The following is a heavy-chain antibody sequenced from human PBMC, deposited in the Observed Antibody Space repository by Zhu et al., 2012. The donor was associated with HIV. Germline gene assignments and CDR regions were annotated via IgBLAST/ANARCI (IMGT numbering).Heavy chain of an antibody. J-gene: IGHJ3*02. D-gene: IGHD4-17*01. CDR1: GGSIGSGDYY. CDR3: AGYDYGDFGGPTQNAFHI. Sequence: QVQLQESGPGLVKPSQSLSLTCSVSGGSIGSGDYYWSWIRQPPGKGLEWIGHISHSGRTYYTVSLKSRVTISLDTSKNQFSLKLSSVTAADTAVYYCAGYDYGDFGGPTQNAFHIWAKGRWSRLF. V-gene: IGHV4-30-4*08. CDR2: ISHSGRT.